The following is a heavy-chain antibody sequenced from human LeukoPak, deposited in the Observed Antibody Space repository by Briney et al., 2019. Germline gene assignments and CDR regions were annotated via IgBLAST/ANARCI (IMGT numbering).Heavy chain of an antibody. Sequence: ASVKVSCKASGYTFTSCAMHWVRQAPGQRLEWMGWINAGNGNTKYSQKFQGRVTITRDTSASTAYMELSSLRSEDTAVYYCARASAYGDYVGAFDIWGQGTTVTVSS. J-gene: IGHJ3*02. D-gene: IGHD4-17*01. CDR2: INAGNGNT. V-gene: IGHV1-3*01. CDR3: ARASAYGDYVGAFDI. CDR1: GYTFTSCA.